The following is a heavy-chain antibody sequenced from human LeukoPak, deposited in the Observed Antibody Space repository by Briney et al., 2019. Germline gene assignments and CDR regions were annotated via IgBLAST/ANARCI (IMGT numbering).Heavy chain of an antibody. CDR2: IYTSGST. CDR1: GGSISSGSYY. CDR3: ARGYCSGGSCYRSNWFDP. V-gene: IGHV4-61*02. D-gene: IGHD2-15*01. Sequence: SQTLSLTCTVSGGSISSGSYYWSWIRQPAGKGLEWIGRIYTSGSTNYNPSLKSRVTISVDTSTNQFSLKLSSVTAADTAVYYCARGYCSGGSCYRSNWFDPWGQGTLVTVSS. J-gene: IGHJ5*02.